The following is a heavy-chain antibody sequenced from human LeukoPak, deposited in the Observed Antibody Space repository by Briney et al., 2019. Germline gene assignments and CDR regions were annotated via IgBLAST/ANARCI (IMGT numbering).Heavy chain of an antibody. D-gene: IGHD1-26*01. J-gene: IGHJ4*02. CDR2: FYLGDSDT. Sequence: GESLKISCQGSGYSFTSYWIGWVRQMPGKGLEWMGIFYLGDSDTRYRPSYQGQVPISADKSISTAYLQWSSLKATDTAMYYCARPKLGAIQIEPVEFDYWGQGALVTVSS. CDR3: ARPKLGAIQIEPVEFDY. V-gene: IGHV5-51*01. CDR1: GYSFTSYW.